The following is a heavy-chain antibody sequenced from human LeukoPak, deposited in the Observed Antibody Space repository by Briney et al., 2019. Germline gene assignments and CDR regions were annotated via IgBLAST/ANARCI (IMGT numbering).Heavy chain of an antibody. J-gene: IGHJ3*01. V-gene: IGHV3-33*01. CDR1: GFTFSNYG. CDR3: ARDLSSSWSPGV. CDR2: IWYDGSNQ. D-gene: IGHD6-13*01. Sequence: PGGSLRLSCITSGFTFSNYGFHWVRQAPGKGLEWTAAIWYDGSNQYYPDSVKGRFTISRDNSKNTIYLQMNSLRIEDMAMYYCARDLSSSWSPGVWGQGTMVSVSS.